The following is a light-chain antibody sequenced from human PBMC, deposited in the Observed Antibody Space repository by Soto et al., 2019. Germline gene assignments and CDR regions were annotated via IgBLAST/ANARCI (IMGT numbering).Light chain of an antibody. V-gene: IGKV1-9*01. CDR2: AAS. CDR3: QQLRA. J-gene: IGKJ4*01. Sequence: DIRLTQSASFVSSSVGDRVTITCRASQGISSYLAWYQQKPGKAPKLLIYAASTLQSGVPSRFSGSGSGTEFTLTISSLQPEDFATYYCQQLRAFGGGTKVDIK. CDR1: QGISSY.